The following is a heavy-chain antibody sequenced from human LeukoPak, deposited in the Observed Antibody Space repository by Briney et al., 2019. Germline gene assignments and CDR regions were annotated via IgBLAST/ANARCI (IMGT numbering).Heavy chain of an antibody. CDR3: AREEYSSRSYNWFDP. CDR1: GYTFTGYY. J-gene: IGHJ5*02. D-gene: IGHD6-13*01. CDR2: INPNSGGT. V-gene: IGHV1-2*02. Sequence: GASVKVSCKASGYTFTGYYMHWVRQAPGQGLEWMGWINPNSGGTNYAQKFQGRVTMTRDTSISTAYMELSRLRSDDTAVYYCAREEYSSRSYNWFDPWGQGTPVTVSS.